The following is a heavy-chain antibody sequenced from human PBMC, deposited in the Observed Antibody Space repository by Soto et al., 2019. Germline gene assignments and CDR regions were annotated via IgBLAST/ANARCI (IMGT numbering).Heavy chain of an antibody. CDR3: ARVPDKWLRALDAFDI. CDR1: GYTFTSYG. Sequence: GASVKVSCKASGYTFTSYGISWVRQAPGQGLEWMGWISAYNGNTNYAQKLQGRVTMTTDTSTSTAYMELRSLRSDDTAVYYCARVPDKWLRALDAFDIWGQGTMVTVSS. CDR2: ISAYNGNT. J-gene: IGHJ3*02. V-gene: IGHV1-18*01. D-gene: IGHD5-12*01.